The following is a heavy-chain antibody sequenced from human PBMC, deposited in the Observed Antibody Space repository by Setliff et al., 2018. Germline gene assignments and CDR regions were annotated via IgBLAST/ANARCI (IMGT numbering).Heavy chain of an antibody. J-gene: IGHJ6*02. V-gene: IGHV3-74*01. CDR3: TRDIVVFTDIDYYYSGMDV. CDR1: GFASNTYW. CDR2: INGDGSVA. D-gene: IGHD2-21*01. Sequence: PGESLRLSCAASGFASNTYWMHWVRQVPGKGLVWVARINGDGSVANYADAVKGRFTISRDNAKNTLSLQMNTLKAEDTAVYYCTRDIVVFTDIDYYYSGMDVWGQGTAVTVSS.